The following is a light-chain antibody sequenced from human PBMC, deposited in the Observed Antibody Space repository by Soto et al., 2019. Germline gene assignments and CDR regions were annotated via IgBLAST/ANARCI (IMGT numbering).Light chain of an antibody. Sequence: AIRMTQSPSSFSASTGDRVTITCRASQGISGYLAWYQQQPGKAPKLLIYAASTLQSGVPSRFSGSGSGTHFTLTISSLQAEDFATYYCQQIHSIPITFGQGTRLEI. CDR2: AAS. V-gene: IGKV1-8*01. CDR3: QQIHSIPIT. CDR1: QGISGY. J-gene: IGKJ5*01.